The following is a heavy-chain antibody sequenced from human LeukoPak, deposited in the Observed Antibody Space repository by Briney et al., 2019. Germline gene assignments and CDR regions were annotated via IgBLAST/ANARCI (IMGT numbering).Heavy chain of an antibody. CDR2: ISSSSSYI. J-gene: IGHJ3*02. CDR3: ARVATIFGVVDSRGAFDI. Sequence: PGGSLRLSCAASGFTFSSYSMNWVRQAPGKGLEWVSSISSSSSYIYYADSVKGRFTISRDNAKNSLYLQMNSLRAEDTAVYYCARVATIFGVVDSRGAFDIWGQGTMVTVSS. CDR1: GFTFSSYS. V-gene: IGHV3-21*01. D-gene: IGHD3-3*01.